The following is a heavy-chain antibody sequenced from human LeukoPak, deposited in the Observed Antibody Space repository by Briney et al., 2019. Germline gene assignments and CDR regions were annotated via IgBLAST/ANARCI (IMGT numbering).Heavy chain of an antibody. CDR2: TSDTGGGT. D-gene: IGHD3-22*01. J-gene: IGHJ4*02. Sequence: GGSLRLFCAASGFTFSSYAVSWVRQAPGKGLEWVSATSDTGGGTHYADSVKGRFTISRDNSKDTLYLQMNSLRAEDAAVYYCAKGIDSSGYYPFDHWGQGTLVTVSS. V-gene: IGHV3-23*01. CDR3: AKGIDSSGYYPFDH. CDR1: GFTFSSYA.